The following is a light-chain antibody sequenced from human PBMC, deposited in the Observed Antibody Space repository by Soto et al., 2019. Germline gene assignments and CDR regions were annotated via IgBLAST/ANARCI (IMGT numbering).Light chain of an antibody. CDR1: QSISSN. J-gene: IGKJ5*01. V-gene: IGKV3-11*01. CDR3: QQRNNWPIT. CDR2: DAS. Sequence: EIVLTQSPATLSVSPGESATLSCRASQSISSNLAWYQQKPGQAPRLLIHDASNRATGIPTRFSGSGSGTDFTLTISSLEPEDFAIYYCQQRNNWPITFGQGTRLENK.